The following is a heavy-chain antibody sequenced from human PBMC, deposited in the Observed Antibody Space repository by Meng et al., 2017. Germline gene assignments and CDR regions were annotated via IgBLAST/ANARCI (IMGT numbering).Heavy chain of an antibody. J-gene: IGHJ4*02. CDR3: ARRGIAARPFYY. V-gene: IGHV4-34*01. CDR2: INHSGST. CDR1: GGSFSGYS. Sequence: QLLLYRGVVEMLTSSETLSFTAAVYGGSFSGYSWRWIRQPPGHGLEWIGKINHSGSTYYNPSLKRRVTISVDTSKNQFSLKLSSVTAADTAVYYCARRGIAARPFYYWGQGTLVTVSS. D-gene: IGHD6-6*01.